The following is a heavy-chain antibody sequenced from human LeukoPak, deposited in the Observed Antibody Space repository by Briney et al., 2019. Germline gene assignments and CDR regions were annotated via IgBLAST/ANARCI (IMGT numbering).Heavy chain of an antibody. CDR3: ARDYGGHSNWYVDL. D-gene: IGHD4-23*01. J-gene: IGHJ2*01. V-gene: IGHV4-30-2*01. Sequence: PSETLSLTCAVSGGSISSGGYSWSWIRQPPGKGLEWIGYIYHSGSTYYNPSLKSRVTISVDRSKNQFSLKLSSVTAADTAVYYCARDYGGHSNWYVDLWGRGTLVTVSS. CDR1: GGSISSGGYS. CDR2: IYHSGST.